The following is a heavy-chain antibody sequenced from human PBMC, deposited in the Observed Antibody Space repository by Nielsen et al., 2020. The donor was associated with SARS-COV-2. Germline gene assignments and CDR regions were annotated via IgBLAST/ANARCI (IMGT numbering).Heavy chain of an antibody. V-gene: IGHV3-48*03. Sequence: GWSLRLSCAASGFTFSSYEMNWVRQAPGKGLEWVSYISSSGSTIYYADSVKGRFTISRDNAKNSLYLQMNSLRAEDTAVYYCARYRHLRFLGGYWGQGTLVTVSS. J-gene: IGHJ4*02. CDR1: GFTFSSYE. CDR2: ISSSGSTI. CDR3: ARYRHLRFLGGY. D-gene: IGHD3-3*01.